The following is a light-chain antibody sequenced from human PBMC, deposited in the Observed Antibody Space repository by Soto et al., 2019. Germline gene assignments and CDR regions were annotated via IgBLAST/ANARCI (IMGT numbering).Light chain of an antibody. CDR2: EVT. V-gene: IGLV2-14*01. J-gene: IGLJ2*01. CDR1: SSDFGGYKS. CDR3: SSYTSSSTVV. Sequence: QSALTQPASVSGSPGQSITISCTGTSSDFGGYKSVSWYQQHPGEAPKLLIYEVTNRPSGISNRFSGSKFGNTASLAISGLQAEDEADYYCSSYTSSSTVVFGGGTKVTVL.